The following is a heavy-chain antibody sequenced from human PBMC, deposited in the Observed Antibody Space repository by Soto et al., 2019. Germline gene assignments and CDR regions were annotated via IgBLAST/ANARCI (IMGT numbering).Heavy chain of an antibody. J-gene: IGHJ5*02. CDR1: GYTFTSYD. CDR3: ARGLRITIFGVVNFRFDP. CDR2: MNPNSGNT. V-gene: IGHV1-8*01. D-gene: IGHD3-3*01. Sequence: GASVKVSCKASGYTFTSYDINWVRQATGQGLEWMGWMNPNSGNTGYAQKFQGRVTMTRNTSIGTAYMELSSLRSEDTAVYYCARGLRITIFGVVNFRFDPWGQGTLVTVSS.